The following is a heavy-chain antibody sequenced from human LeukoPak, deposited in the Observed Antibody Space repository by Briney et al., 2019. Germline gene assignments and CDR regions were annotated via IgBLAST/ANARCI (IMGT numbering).Heavy chain of an antibody. Sequence: GGSLRLSCAASGFTFSSYSMNWVRQAPGKGLEWVSSISSSSSYIYYADSVKSRFTISRDNAKNSLYLQMNSLRAEDTAVYYCARRVDTAMAAADYWGQGTLVTVSS. CDR1: GFTFSSYS. CDR2: ISSSSSYI. V-gene: IGHV3-21*01. D-gene: IGHD5-18*01. CDR3: ARRVDTAMAAADY. J-gene: IGHJ4*02.